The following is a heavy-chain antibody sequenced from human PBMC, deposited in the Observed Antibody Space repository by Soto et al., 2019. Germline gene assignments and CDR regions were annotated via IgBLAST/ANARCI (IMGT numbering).Heavy chain of an antibody. CDR3: AILDTAMALGYGMDV. CDR1: GCSISSSSYY. J-gene: IGHJ6*02. D-gene: IGHD5-18*01. CDR2: IYYSGST. Sequence: QLQLQESGPGLVKPSETLSLTCTVSGCSISSSSYYWGWIRQPPGKGPEWIGSIYYSGSTYYNPTLTSRVTISVDTSKNQVSLKLRSVTAADTAVYYCAILDTAMALGYGMDVWGQGTTVTVSS. V-gene: IGHV4-39*01.